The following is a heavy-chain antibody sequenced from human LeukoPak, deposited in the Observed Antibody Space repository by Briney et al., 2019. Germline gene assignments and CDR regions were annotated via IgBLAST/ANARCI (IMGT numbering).Heavy chain of an antibody. V-gene: IGHV3-48*02. CDR2: ISSSSSTI. CDR1: GFTFSTYN. CDR3: ARDSPGYGGYSY. Sequence: PGGSLRLSCAASGFTFSTYNMNWVRQAPGKGLEWVSYISSSSSTIYYADSVKGRFTISRDNDKNSLYLQMNSLRDEDTAVYYCARDSPGYGGYSYWGQGTLVTVSS. D-gene: IGHD5-12*01. J-gene: IGHJ4*02.